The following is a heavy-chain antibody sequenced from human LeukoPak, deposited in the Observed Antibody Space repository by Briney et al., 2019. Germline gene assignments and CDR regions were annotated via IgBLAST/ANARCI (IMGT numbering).Heavy chain of an antibody. CDR3: ARTNQISETAFDI. D-gene: IGHD1-14*01. V-gene: IGHV4-59*01. CDR1: RGSINNYY. CDR2: ILSSGST. Sequence: SETLSLTCTVSRGSINNYYWSWIRQPPGKGLEWFGYILSSGSTNYNPSVKNRVTISVDTSKNQFSLKLSSVTAADTAVYYCARTNQISETAFDIWGQGTMVIVSS. J-gene: IGHJ3*02.